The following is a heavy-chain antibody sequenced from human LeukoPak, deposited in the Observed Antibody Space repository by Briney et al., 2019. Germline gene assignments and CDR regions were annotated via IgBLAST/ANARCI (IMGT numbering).Heavy chain of an antibody. Sequence: SETLSLTCTVSGGSIRSSYYYWGWIRQPPGKGLEWIGSIYDSGSTYYNPSLKSRVTISVDTSKNQFSLKLNSVTAADTAVYYCARTNTYYYDSSGYYYGYWGQGTLVTVSS. CDR1: GGSIRSSYYY. D-gene: IGHD3-22*01. CDR3: ARTNTYYYDSSGYYYGY. V-gene: IGHV4-39*01. J-gene: IGHJ4*02. CDR2: IYDSGST.